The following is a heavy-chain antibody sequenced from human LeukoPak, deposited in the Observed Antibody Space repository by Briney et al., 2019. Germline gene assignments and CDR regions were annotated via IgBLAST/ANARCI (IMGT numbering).Heavy chain of an antibody. CDR3: SRDPRGFSYLTYDY. V-gene: IGHV3-11*01. Sequence: PGGSLRLSCAASGVSFCDYYMSWIRHSPGKGLEWISYISSSGTTISYADSVKGRFTISRANAKNSLSLKMSRLTADDPALYYFSRDPRGFSYLTYDYWGQGTRVTVSS. CDR2: ISSSGTTI. CDR1: GVSFCDYY. J-gene: IGHJ4*02. D-gene: IGHD5-18*01.